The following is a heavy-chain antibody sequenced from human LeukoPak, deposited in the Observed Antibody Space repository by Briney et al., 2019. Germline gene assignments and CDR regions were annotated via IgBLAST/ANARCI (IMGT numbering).Heavy chain of an antibody. CDR1: GFTVSSNY. D-gene: IGHD4-17*01. V-gene: IGHV3-53*01. Sequence: PGGSLRLSCAASGFTVSSNYMSWVRQAPGKGLEWVSVIYSGGSTYYADSVKGRFTISRDNSKNTLYLQMNSLRAEDTAVYYCASGPHDYGDYVGAFDIWGQGTMVTVSS. CDR2: IYSGGST. CDR3: ASGPHDYGDYVGAFDI. J-gene: IGHJ3*02.